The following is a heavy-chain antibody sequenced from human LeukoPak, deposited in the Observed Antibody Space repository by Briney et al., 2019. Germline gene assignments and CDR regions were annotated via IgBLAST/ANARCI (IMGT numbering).Heavy chain of an antibody. CDR3: ARDLYGGTSATFDY. J-gene: IGHJ4*02. CDR1: GYTFAGYY. CDR2: INPNSGGT. V-gene: IGHV1-2*02. Sequence: ASVKVSCKASGYTFAGYYMHWVRQAPGQGLEWMGWINPNSGGTYYAQKFQGRVTMTSDTSISTAYMELSRLRSDNTAVYYCARDLYGGTSATFDYWGQGTLVTVSS. D-gene: IGHD4-23*01.